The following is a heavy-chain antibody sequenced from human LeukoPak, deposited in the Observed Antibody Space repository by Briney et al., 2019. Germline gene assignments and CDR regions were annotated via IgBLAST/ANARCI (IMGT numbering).Heavy chain of an antibody. CDR3: ARDSGGWEESAFDI. D-gene: IGHD3-16*01. CDR2: ISSSSSTI. CDR1: GFTFSSYS. V-gene: IGHV3-48*02. Sequence: GGALRLSCAASGFTFSSYSMNWVRQAPGKGLEWVSYISSSSSTIYYADSVKGRFTISRDNAKNSLYLQMNSLRDEETAVYYCARDSGGWEESAFDIWGQGTMVTVSS. J-gene: IGHJ3*02.